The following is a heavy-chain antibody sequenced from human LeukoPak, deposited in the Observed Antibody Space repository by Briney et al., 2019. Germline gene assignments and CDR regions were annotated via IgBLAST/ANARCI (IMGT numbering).Heavy chain of an antibody. D-gene: IGHD2-2*01. CDR2: TSASGGST. Sequence: GGSLRLSCAASGFTFSNYAMSWVRQAPGKGLEWVSATSASGGSTYYADSVQGRFIISRDNSKNTLYLQMNSLGGEDTAVYYCTKEPREYCSRASRPNHFAHWGQGTLVTVSS. CDR3: TKEPREYCSRASRPNHFAH. V-gene: IGHV3-23*01. J-gene: IGHJ5*02. CDR1: GFTFSNYA.